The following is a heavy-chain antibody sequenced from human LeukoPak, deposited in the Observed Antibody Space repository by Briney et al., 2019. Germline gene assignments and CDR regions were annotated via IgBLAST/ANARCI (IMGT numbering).Heavy chain of an antibody. CDR1: GYSFTSYW. Sequence: GESLKISCKGSGYSFTSYWIGWVRQMPGKGLEWMGIIYPGDSDTTYSPSFQGQVTISADKSISTAYLQWSSLKASDTAMYYCARLRYYGSGSSTSREYYFDYWGQGTLVTVSS. CDR2: IYPGDSDT. CDR3: ARLRYYGSGSSTSREYYFDY. J-gene: IGHJ4*02. D-gene: IGHD3-10*01. V-gene: IGHV5-51*01.